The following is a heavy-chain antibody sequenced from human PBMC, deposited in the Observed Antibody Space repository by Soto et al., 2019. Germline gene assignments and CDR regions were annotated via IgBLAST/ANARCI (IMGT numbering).Heavy chain of an antibody. D-gene: IGHD6-25*01. CDR2: IYYTGAT. CDR3: ARVFSSGSGWMYYFDF. V-gene: IGHV4-4*02. Sequence: QVELQESGPRLVKSSGTLSLTCEVSSGSISTGNWWRWVRQPPGKGLEWIGEIYYTGATNYNPSLKSLVTMTIDKSKAQFSLILTSATAADTAVYYCARVFSSGSGWMYYFDFWGQGILVSVSS. CDR1: SGSISTGNW. J-gene: IGHJ4*02.